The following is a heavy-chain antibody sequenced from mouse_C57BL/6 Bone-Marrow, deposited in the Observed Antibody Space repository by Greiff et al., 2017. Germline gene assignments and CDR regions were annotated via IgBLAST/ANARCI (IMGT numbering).Heavy chain of an antibody. J-gene: IGHJ3*01. CDR2: IYPGDGDT. D-gene: IGHD2-2*01. CDR3: ATLGGIYYGYDGAWFAY. CDR1: GYAFSSYW. Sequence: QVQLKESGAELVKPGASVKISCKASGYAFSSYWMNWVKQRPGKGLEWIGQIYPGDGDTNYNGKFKGKATLTADKSSSTAYMQLSSLTSEDSAVYFCATLGGIYYGYDGAWFAYWGQGTLVTVSA. V-gene: IGHV1-80*01.